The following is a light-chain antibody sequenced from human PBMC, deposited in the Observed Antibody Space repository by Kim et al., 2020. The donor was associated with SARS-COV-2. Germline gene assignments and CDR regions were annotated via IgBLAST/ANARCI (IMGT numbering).Light chain of an antibody. V-gene: IGKV1-9*01. CDR3: QQLDSYPRT. J-gene: IGKJ1*01. CDR2: AAS. CDR1: QGISSY. Sequence: IQLTQSPSSLSASVGDRVTITCRASQGISSYLAWYQQKPGKAPKLLIYAASTLQSGVPSRFSGSGSGTDFTLTISSLQPEDSAAYYCQQLDSYPRTFGQGTKLEI.